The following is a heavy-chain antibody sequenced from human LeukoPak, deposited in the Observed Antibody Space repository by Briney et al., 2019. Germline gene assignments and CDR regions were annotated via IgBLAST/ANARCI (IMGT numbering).Heavy chain of an antibody. J-gene: IGHJ4*02. D-gene: IGHD2-8*01. CDR1: GGSISSYY. CDR3: ARRYCTNGVCYLVY. Sequence: PSETLSLTCTVSGGSISSYYWSWIRQPPGKGLEWIGYIYFTGSTNYNPSLKSRVTISVDTSNNQFSLKLSSVTAADTAVYYCARRYCTNGVCYLVYWGQGTLVTVSS. CDR2: IYFTGST. V-gene: IGHV4-59*12.